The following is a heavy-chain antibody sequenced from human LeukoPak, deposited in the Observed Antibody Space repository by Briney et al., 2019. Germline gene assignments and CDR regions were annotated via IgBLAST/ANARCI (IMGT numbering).Heavy chain of an antibody. Sequence: SETLSLTCAVYGGAFSGYYWSWIRQPPGKGLEWIGEINHSGSTNYNPSLKSRVTISVDTSKNQFSLKLSSVTAADTAVYYCALRGRYSGYSYYYYGMDVWGKGTTVTVSS. CDR2: INHSGST. CDR3: ALRGRYSGYSYYYYGMDV. D-gene: IGHD5-12*01. CDR1: GGAFSGYY. J-gene: IGHJ6*04. V-gene: IGHV4-34*01.